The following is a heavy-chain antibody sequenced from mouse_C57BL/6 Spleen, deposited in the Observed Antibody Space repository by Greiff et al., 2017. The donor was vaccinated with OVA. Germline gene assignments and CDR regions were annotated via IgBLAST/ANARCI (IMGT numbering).Heavy chain of an antibody. D-gene: IGHD1-1*01. V-gene: IGHV5-4*03. CDR1: GFTFSSYA. Sequence: EVKVEESGGGLVKPGGSLKLSCAASGFTFSSYAMSWVRQTPEKRLEWVATISDGGSYTYYPDNVKGRCTISRDNAKNNLYLQMSHLKSEDTAMYYCARGTTVAAGYFDVWGTGTTVTVSS. CDR3: ARGTTVAAGYFDV. J-gene: IGHJ1*03. CDR2: ISDGGSYT.